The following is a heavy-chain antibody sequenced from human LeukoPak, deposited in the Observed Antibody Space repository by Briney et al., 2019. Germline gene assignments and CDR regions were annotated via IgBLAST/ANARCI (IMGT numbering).Heavy chain of an antibody. V-gene: IGHV3-23*01. D-gene: IGHD2-15*01. CDR2: TSSSDAGT. J-gene: IGHJ4*02. CDR1: GFTLSSYA. Sequence: GGSLRLSCAASGFTLSSYAMSWVRQAPGQGLELVSATSSSDAGTYLAESVWGRFTFSRDNSKYTLFLQMHSMSVKDEAVDYYSKAPATSCSGVYCYPFDNWGQGTLVTVSS. CDR3: SKAPATSCSGVYCYPFDN.